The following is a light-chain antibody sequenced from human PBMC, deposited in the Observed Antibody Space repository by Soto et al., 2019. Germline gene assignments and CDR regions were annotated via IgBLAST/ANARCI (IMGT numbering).Light chain of an antibody. CDR2: GAS. CDR3: QQYNKWPPMYT. Sequence: EIVMTQSPATLSVSPGERATLSCRASQSGTSNLAWYQKKPGQAPRLLIYGASARATGTPARFSGSGSGTEFTLTISSLQSEDFAVYYCQQYNKWPPMYTFGQGTKLEIK. V-gene: IGKV3-15*01. J-gene: IGKJ2*01. CDR1: QSGTSN.